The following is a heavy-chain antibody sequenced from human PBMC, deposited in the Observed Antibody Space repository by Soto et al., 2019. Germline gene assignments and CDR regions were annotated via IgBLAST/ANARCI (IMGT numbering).Heavy chain of an antibody. CDR1: GFTFDDYA. V-gene: IGHV3-9*01. J-gene: IGHJ6*03. Sequence: EVQLVESGGGLVQPGRSLRLSCAASGFTFDDYAMHWVRQAPGKGLEWVSGISWNSGSIGYADSVKGRFTISRDNAKNSLYLQMNSLRAEDTALYYCAKDSDSADYYYYMDVWGKGTTVTGSS. CDR3: AKDSDSADYYYYMDV. CDR2: ISWNSGSI.